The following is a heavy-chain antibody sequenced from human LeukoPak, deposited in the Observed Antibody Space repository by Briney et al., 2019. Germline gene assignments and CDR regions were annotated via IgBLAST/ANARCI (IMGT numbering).Heavy chain of an antibody. CDR2: ISYDGSNE. J-gene: IGHJ4*02. Sequence: GGSLRLSCAGSGFTFSSYAIHWVRQAPGKGLEWVSVISYDGSNEYYADSVKGRFTISRDNSNNTVYLQMNSLRAEDTAVLYCARDVGRGFCADGICSPDHWGQGTLVTVSS. V-gene: IGHV3-30-3*01. CDR1: GFTFSSYA. CDR3: ARDVGRGFCADGICSPDH. D-gene: IGHD2-8*01.